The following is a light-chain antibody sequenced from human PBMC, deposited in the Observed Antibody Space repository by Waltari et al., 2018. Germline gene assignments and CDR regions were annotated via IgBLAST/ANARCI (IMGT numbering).Light chain of an antibody. CDR2: EAS. J-gene: IGKJ2*01. V-gene: IGKV1-5*03. Sequence: DIQMTQSPSTLSASVGDRVTITCRASQSISTRLAWYQQKPGTAPKLLIYEASTLQTGVPSRFSGTGSGTDFTLTISSLQPDDFATYYCQQYNSYSLYTFGQGTKLEI. CDR3: QQYNSYSLYT. CDR1: QSISTR.